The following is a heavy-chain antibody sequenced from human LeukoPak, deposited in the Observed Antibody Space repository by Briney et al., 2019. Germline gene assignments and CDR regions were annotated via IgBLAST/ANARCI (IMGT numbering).Heavy chain of an antibody. Sequence: PGGSLRLSCAASGFTVSSNYMSWVRQAPGKGLEWISVISGGGDSTYYGDSVKGRFTTSRDNSKNTLYLQMNSLRAEDTAVYFCAWGGSGYYAYWGQGTLVTVSS. CDR1: GFTVSSNY. CDR3: AWGGSGYYAY. J-gene: IGHJ4*02. D-gene: IGHD3-3*01. CDR2: ISGGGDST. V-gene: IGHV3-23*01.